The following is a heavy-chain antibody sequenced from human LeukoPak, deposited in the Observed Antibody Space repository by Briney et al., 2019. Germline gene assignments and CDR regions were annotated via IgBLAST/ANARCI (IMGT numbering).Heavy chain of an antibody. Sequence: GGSLRLSCTASGFIVSGNYMSWVRQAPGKGLEWVSLIYSGGYTYYADSVKGRFTISRDNSKNTLYLQMNSLRAVDTAVYFCARVSSLAVAGFFDYWGQGILVTVSS. J-gene: IGHJ4*02. CDR3: ARVSSLAVAGFFDY. CDR1: GFIVSGNY. CDR2: IYSGGYT. V-gene: IGHV3-66*02. D-gene: IGHD6-19*01.